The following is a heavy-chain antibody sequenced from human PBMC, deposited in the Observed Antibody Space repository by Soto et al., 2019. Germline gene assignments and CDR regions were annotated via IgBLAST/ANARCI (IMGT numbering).Heavy chain of an antibody. D-gene: IGHD5-12*01. CDR3: ARRIVATETFDY. J-gene: IGHJ4*02. V-gene: IGHV4-31*03. CDR2: IYYSGST. CDR1: RCSISSGGYY. Sequence: SETLSLTCTVSRCSISSGGYYWSWIRQHPVKGLEWIGYIYYSGSTYYNPSLTSRATISVDTSKSQFSLKLSSVTAADTAVYYCARRIVATETFDYWGQGTLVTVSS.